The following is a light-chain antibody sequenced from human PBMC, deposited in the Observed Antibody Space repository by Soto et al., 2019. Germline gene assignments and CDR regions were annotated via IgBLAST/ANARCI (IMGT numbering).Light chain of an antibody. CDR3: CSYAGSEV. Sequence: QSALTQPASVSGSPGQSITISCTGTSSDVGSYNLVSWYQHHPGKAPKLMIYEGSKRPSGVSNRFSGSKSGNTASLTISGLQAQDEADYYCCSYAGSEVLGGGTKLTVL. J-gene: IGLJ2*01. CDR1: SSDVGSYNL. CDR2: EGS. V-gene: IGLV2-23*01.